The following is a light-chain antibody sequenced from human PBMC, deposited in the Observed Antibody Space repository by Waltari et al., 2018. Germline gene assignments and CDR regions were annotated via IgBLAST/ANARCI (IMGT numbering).Light chain of an antibody. CDR1: SSDVGGYNY. J-gene: IGLJ2*01. V-gene: IGLV2-14*01. CDR3: SSYTSSSTLVV. CDR2: EVS. Sequence: QSALTQPASVSGSPGQSITISCTGTSSDVGGYNYVPWYQHHPGKAPKLIIYEVSNRPSWVSNRFSGSKSGNTASLTISGLQAEDEADYYCSSYTSSSTLVVFGGGTKLTVL.